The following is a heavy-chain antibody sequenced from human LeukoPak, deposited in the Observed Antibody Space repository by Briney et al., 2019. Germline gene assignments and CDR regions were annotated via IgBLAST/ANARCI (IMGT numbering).Heavy chain of an antibody. CDR2: IYYSGST. CDR3: ATSPYYDSSGYYAGY. J-gene: IGHJ4*02. CDR1: GGSISSYY. Sequence: SETLSLTCTVSGGSISSYYWSWIWQPPGKGLEWIGYIYYSGSTNHNPSLKSRVTISVDTSKNQFSLKLSSVTAADTAVYYCATSPYYDSSGYYAGYWGQGTLVTVSS. D-gene: IGHD3-22*01. V-gene: IGHV4-59*08.